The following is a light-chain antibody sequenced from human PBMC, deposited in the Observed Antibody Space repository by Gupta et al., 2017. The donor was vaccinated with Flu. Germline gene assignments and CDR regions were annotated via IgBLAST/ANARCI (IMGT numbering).Light chain of an antibody. CDR2: DAL. CDR1: QSLSSRY. Sequence: ERATLSCRARQSLSSRYLAWYQLKPGQAPRLLIYDALTRATGIPDRFSGSGFGADFTLSISSLEPEDSAMYYCQQYDDSPWTFGQGTKVEIK. V-gene: IGKV3-20*01. CDR3: QQYDDSPWT. J-gene: IGKJ1*01.